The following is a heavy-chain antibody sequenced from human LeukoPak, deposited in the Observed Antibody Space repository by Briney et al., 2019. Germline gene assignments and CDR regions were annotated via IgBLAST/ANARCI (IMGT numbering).Heavy chain of an antibody. J-gene: IGHJ2*01. CDR3: ARETRYRRHWYFDL. CDR1: GGSISSGDYY. V-gene: IGHV4-30-4*01. D-gene: IGHD3-9*01. Sequence: KTSQTLSLTCTVSGGSISSGDYYWSWIRQPPGKGLEWIGYIYYSGSTYYNPSLKSRVTISVDTSKNQFSLKLSSVTAADTAVYYCARETRYRRHWYFDLWGRGTLVTVSS. CDR2: IYYSGST.